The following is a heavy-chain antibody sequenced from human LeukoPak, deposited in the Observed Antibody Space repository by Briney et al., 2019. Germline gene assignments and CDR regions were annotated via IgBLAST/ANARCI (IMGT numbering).Heavy chain of an antibody. D-gene: IGHD6-13*01. J-gene: IGHJ6*04. CDR1: GGTLSSYA. Sequence: ASVKVSCTASGGTLSSYAINWVRQAPGQGLEWMGLIIPMYGTTYYAQKFEGRVAISADESTGTAYLEVSSLRSDDTAVYYCAREASGTRGYYYYGLDVWGGGPTVIVSS. V-gene: IGHV1-69*13. CDR3: AREASGTRGYYYYGLDV. CDR2: IIPMYGTT.